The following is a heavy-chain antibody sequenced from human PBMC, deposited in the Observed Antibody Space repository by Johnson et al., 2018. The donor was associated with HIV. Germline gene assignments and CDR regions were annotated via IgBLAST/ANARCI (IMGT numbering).Heavy chain of an antibody. V-gene: IGHV3-66*01. J-gene: IGHJ3*02. CDR3: ASDFYCSGGSCQGGAFDI. D-gene: IGHD2-15*01. Sequence: VQLVESGGGVVQPGRSLRLSCAASGFTFSSYAMHWVRQAPGKGLEWVSIIYSGGSTYYADSVKGRFTISRDNSKNTLYLQMNSLRAEDTAVYYCASDFYCSGGSCQGGAFDIWGQGTMVSVSS. CDR2: IYSGGST. CDR1: GFTFSSYA.